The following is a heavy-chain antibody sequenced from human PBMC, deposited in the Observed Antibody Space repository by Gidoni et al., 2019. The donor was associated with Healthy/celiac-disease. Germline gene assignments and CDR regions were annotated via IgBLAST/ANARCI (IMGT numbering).Heavy chain of an antibody. J-gene: IGHJ4*02. CDR1: GFTFSSYA. Sequence: HVQLVESGGGVVQPGRSLRLSCAPSGFTFSSYAMDWVRQATGKGLEGVAVISYDGSKKDYADSVKGRFTIARDNSKNTLYLQMNSLRAEDTAVYYCASSTYRTVTQFDYWGQGTLVTVSS. V-gene: IGHV3-30-3*01. D-gene: IGHD4-17*01. CDR3: ASSTYRTVTQFDY. CDR2: ISYDGSKK.